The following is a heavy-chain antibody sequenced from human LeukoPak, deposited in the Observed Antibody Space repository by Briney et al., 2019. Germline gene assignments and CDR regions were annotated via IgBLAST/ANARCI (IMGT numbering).Heavy chain of an antibody. Sequence: SETLSLTCFVSGGSISDSHWGWIRQPPGKGLEWVGYIHDDGSTDYNLSLRRRVALSIDMSKNQFSLRLSYMTAADTAVYYCARTGGDGSSGVCYYAMDVWGQGTTVTVS. J-gene: IGHJ6*02. D-gene: IGHD2-21*02. CDR1: GGSISDSH. CDR3: ARTGGDGSSGVCYYAMDV. V-gene: IGHV4-59*01. CDR2: IHDDGST.